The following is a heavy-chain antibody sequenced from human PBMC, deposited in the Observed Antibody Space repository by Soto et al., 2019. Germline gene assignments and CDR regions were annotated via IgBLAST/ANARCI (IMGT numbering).Heavy chain of an antibody. V-gene: IGHV3-74*01. D-gene: IGHD3-3*01. Sequence: EVQLVESGGGLVQPVGSLRLSCVVSGITFSTYRMHWVRQAPGKGLVWVSHIKSDGTVTHYTDSVRGRFIISRDNAKNTLFLQMNSLRAEDTAVYYCARENYDFWSGYYLDYWGQGTLVTVSS. CDR1: GITFSTYR. J-gene: IGHJ4*02. CDR3: ARENYDFWSGYYLDY. CDR2: IKSDGTVT.